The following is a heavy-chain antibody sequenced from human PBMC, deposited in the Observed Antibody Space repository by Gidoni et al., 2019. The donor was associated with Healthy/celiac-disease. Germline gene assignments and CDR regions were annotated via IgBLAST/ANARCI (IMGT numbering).Heavy chain of an antibody. CDR1: GFTFSDYY. V-gene: IGHV3-11*01. CDR2: ISSSGSTI. J-gene: IGHJ6*02. CDR3: ARRGILWFGEPTYYYYGMDV. D-gene: IGHD3-10*01. Sequence: QVQLVESGGGLVKPGGSLRLSCAASGFTFSDYYMSWIRQAPGKGLEWVSYISSSGSTIYYADSVKGRFTISRDNAKNSLYLQMNSLRAEDTAVYYCARRGILWFGEPTYYYYGMDVWGQGTTVTVSS.